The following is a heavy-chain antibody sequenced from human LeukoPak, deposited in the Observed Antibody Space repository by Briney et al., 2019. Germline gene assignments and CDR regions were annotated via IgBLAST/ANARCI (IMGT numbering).Heavy chain of an antibody. CDR3: VRVRIAVAGKYYFDY. CDR2: INPNSGGT. CDR1: GYTFTGYY. J-gene: IGHJ4*02. V-gene: IGHV1-2*02. Sequence: ASVKVSCKASGYTFTGYYMHWVRQAPGQGLEWMGWINPNSGGTNYAQKFQGRVTMTRDTSISTAYMELSRLRSDDTAVYYCVRVRIAVAGKYYFDYWGQGTLVTVSS. D-gene: IGHD6-19*01.